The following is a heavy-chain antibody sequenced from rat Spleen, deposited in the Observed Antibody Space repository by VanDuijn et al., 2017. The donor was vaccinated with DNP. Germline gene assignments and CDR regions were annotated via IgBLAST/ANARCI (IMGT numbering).Heavy chain of an antibody. V-gene: IGHV5-31*01. CDR2: ITSGGGTT. Sequence: EVQLVESGGDLVQPGGSLKLSCVASGFTFNYYWMTWIRHVPGKGLEWVASITSGGGTTNYRDSVKGRFTISRDDARNTLYLQMNSLRSEDSATYYCAKDLNYWAMDAWGQGTSVTVSS. J-gene: IGHJ4*01. CDR1: GFTFNYYW. D-gene: IGHD1-10*01. CDR3: AKDLNYWAMDA.